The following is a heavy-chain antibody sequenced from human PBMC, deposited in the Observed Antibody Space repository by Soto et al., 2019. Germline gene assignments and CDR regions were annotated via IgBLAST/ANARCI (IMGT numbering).Heavy chain of an antibody. J-gene: IGHJ4*02. CDR1: GFTFRNYA. CDR3: ARDSYLDC. CDR2: ISYDGKNK. Sequence: GGSLRLSCAASGFTFRNYAIHWVRQAPGKGLEWVAVISYDGKNKDYADSVKGRFNISRDNSKNTLYLQMNSLRAEDTAVYYCARDSYLDCWGQGTLVTVSS. V-gene: IGHV3-30*04.